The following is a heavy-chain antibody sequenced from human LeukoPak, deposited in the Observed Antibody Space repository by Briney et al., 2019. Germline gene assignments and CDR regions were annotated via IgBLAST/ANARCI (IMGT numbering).Heavy chain of an antibody. V-gene: IGHV3-30-3*01. D-gene: IGHD4-17*01. J-gene: IGHJ4*02. CDR1: GFTFSSYA. Sequence: GRSLRLSCAASGFTFSSYAMHWGRQAPGKGLEWVAVISYDGSNKYYADSVKGRFTISRDNSKNTLYLQMNSLRTEDTAVYYCARNNYGEYDFDYWGQGTLVTVSS. CDR2: ISYDGSNK. CDR3: ARNNYGEYDFDY.